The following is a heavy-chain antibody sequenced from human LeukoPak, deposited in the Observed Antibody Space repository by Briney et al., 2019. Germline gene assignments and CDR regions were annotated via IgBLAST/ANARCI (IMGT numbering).Heavy chain of an antibody. V-gene: IGHV5-51*01. CDR1: GYTFSNYW. D-gene: IGHD5-24*01. CDR3: ARGHQMVYFDY. Sequence: GESLKISCKGSGYTFSNYWIGWVRQMPGKGLEWMGVIYPGDSDTRYSPSFQGQVTISADKSISTAYLQWSSLKASDTAMYYCARGHQMVYFDYWGQGTPVTVSS. J-gene: IGHJ4*02. CDR2: IYPGDSDT.